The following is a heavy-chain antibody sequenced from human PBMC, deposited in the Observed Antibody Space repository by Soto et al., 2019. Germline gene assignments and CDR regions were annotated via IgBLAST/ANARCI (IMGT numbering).Heavy chain of an antibody. J-gene: IGHJ3*02. D-gene: IGHD3-22*01. CDR2: IYYSGST. CDR3: ARFNYYDSSGYDSNDAFSI. Sequence: PSETLSLTCTVSGGSISSGDYYWSGIRQPPGKGLEWIGYIYYSGSTYYNPSLKSRVTISVDTSKNQFSLKLSSVTAADTAVYYCARFNYYDSSGYDSNDAFSIWAQRTMVTVSS. V-gene: IGHV4-30-4*01. CDR1: GGSISSGDYY.